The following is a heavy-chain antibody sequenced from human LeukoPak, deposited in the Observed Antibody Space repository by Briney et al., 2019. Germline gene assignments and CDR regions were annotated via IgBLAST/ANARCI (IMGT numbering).Heavy chain of an antibody. J-gene: IGHJ5*02. CDR3: ARVSTPRDWFDP. CDR1: GYTFTSYG. Sequence: ASVKVSCKASGYTFTSYGISWLRQAPGQGLEWMGWISGYNGNTNYAQKFQGRVTMTTETPTSTAYMELRSLRSDDTAVYYCARVSTPRDWFDPWGQGTLVTVSS. CDR2: ISGYNGNT. D-gene: IGHD2-2*01. V-gene: IGHV1-18*01.